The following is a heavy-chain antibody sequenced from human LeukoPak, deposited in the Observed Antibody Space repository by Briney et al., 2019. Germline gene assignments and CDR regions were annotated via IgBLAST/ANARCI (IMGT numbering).Heavy chain of an antibody. CDR2: IYYNGVT. CDR3: ARHPGYYYFDY. D-gene: IGHD5-18*01. V-gene: IGHV4-59*08. Sequence: SETPSLTCTVSGVSISSSYWSWIRQPPGKGLDWIAYIYYNGVTNYNPSLKSRVTISVDTSKNQFSLKLSSVTAADTAVYYCARHPGYYYFDYWGQGTLVTVSS. J-gene: IGHJ4*02. CDR1: GVSISSSY.